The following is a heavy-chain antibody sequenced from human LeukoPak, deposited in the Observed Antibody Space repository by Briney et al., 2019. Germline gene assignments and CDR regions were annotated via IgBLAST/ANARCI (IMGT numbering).Heavy chain of an antibody. Sequence: GGSLRLSCGASSFTFSSYVMSWVRQAPGKGLEWVSTVSTTGGSTYYADSVKGRFTISRDNSKNTLYLQMKSLRAEDTAVYYCAKGGGYEAQYYYYYLDVWGKGTTVTISS. V-gene: IGHV3-23*01. CDR2: VSTTGGST. CDR1: SFTFSSYV. CDR3: AKGGGYEAQYYYYYLDV. D-gene: IGHD5-12*01. J-gene: IGHJ6*03.